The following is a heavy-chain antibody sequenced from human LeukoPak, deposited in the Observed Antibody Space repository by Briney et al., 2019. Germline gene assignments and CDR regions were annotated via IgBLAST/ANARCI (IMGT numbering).Heavy chain of an antibody. Sequence: GGSLRLSCAASGXTFSSYAVSWVRQAPGKGLEWVSTITGRTYYADSVKGQFTVSGDNSKNILYLQMSSLRADDTAVYYCAKAFRDYDSSSYSAFDIWGQGTMVTVSS. CDR2: ITGRT. J-gene: IGHJ3*02. CDR1: GXTFSSYA. V-gene: IGHV3-23*01. D-gene: IGHD6-13*01. CDR3: AKAFRDYDSSSYSAFDI.